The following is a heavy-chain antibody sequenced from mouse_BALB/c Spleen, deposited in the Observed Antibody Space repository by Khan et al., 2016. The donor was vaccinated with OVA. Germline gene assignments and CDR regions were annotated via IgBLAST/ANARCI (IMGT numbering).Heavy chain of an antibody. CDR3: ARTDYYGSSYYFDY. CDR1: GYSFTDYN. Sequence: VQLKEPGPELVKPGASVKVSCKASGYSFTDYNIFWVKQSHGKSLEWIGYIDPYNGGTSYNQKFEGKATLTVDKSSSTAFMHLSSLTSEDSAVFYCARTDYYGSSYYFDYWGQSTTLTVSS. D-gene: IGHD1-1*01. CDR2: IDPYNGGT. J-gene: IGHJ2*01. V-gene: IGHV1S135*01.